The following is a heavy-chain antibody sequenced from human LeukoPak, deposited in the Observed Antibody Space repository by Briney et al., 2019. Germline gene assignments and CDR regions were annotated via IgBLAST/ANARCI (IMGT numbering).Heavy chain of an antibody. CDR3: VRLGHCTGGSCYQYYYMDV. D-gene: IGHD2-15*01. CDR2: IYNSERT. CDR1: GGSISSYY. V-gene: IGHV4-39*01. J-gene: IGHJ6*03. Sequence: PSETLSLTCTVSGGSISSYYWGWTRQPPGKGLEWIGSIYNSERTYYNPSLKSRVTISGDTSKNQFSLKLSSVTAADTAVYYCVRLGHCTGGSCYQYYYMDVWGKGTTVTISS.